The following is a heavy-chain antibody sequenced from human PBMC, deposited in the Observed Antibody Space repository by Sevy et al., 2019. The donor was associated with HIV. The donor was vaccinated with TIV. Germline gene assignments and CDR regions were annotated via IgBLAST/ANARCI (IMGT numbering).Heavy chain of an antibody. V-gene: IGHV3-30-3*01. CDR1: GFTFSSYA. CDR2: ISYDGSIK. D-gene: IGHD3-22*01. CDR3: ARDQYYDSSGSPYFDY. Sequence: GGSLRLSCAASGFTFSSYAMHWVRQAPGKGLEWVAVISYDGSIKYYADSVKGRFTISRDNSKNTLYLQMNSLRAEDTAVYYCARDQYYDSSGSPYFDYWGQGTLVTVSS. J-gene: IGHJ4*02.